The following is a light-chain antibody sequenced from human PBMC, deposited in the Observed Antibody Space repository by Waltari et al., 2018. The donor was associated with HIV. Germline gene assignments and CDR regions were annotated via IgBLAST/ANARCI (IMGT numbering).Light chain of an antibody. CDR3: CSCPRSGIRYV. CDR2: EVT. CDR1: SSNVGSDDL. Sequence: QSALTQPASVSGSPGQSITLSCTGTSSNVGSDDLVSWYQQPPGEAPKLIIYEVTKRPSGVSNRFSGSKSGNTASLTISGLQAEDEADYYCCSCPRSGIRYVFGTGTKVTVL. V-gene: IGLV2-23*02. J-gene: IGLJ1*01.